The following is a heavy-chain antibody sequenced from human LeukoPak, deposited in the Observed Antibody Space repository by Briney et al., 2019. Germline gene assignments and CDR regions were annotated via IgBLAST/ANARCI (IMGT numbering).Heavy chain of an antibody. V-gene: IGHV3-11*03. CDR2: ISSSTYT. J-gene: IGHJ4*02. Sequence: GGSLRLSCAASGFTFSDYYMSWIRQAPGKGLESISYISSSTYTNYADSVKGRFTISRDNAKNSMYLQMNSLRAEDTAVYYCARISGSYVFDYWGQGTLVTVSS. D-gene: IGHD1-26*01. CDR1: GFTFSDYY. CDR3: ARISGSYVFDY.